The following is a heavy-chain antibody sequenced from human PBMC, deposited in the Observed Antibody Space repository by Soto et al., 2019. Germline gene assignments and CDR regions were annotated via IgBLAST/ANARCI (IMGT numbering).Heavy chain of an antibody. CDR1: GFTFSSYA. V-gene: IGHV3-23*01. J-gene: IGHJ6*02. Sequence: GGSLRLSCAASGFTFSSYAMSWVRQAPGKGLEWVSAISGSGGSTYYADSVKGRFTISRDNSKNTLYLQMNSLRAEDTAVYYCAKVLRFLEWTLPQCGMDVWGQGTTVTVSS. CDR3: AKVLRFLEWTLPQCGMDV. D-gene: IGHD3-3*01. CDR2: ISGSGGST.